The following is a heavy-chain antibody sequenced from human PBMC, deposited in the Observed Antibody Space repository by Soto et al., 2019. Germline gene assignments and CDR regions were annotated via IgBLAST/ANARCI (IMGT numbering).Heavy chain of an antibody. D-gene: IGHD2-15*01. J-gene: IGHJ4*02. Sequence: ASVKVSCKASGYTFTSYGISWVRQAPGQGLEWMGWISAYNGNTNYAQKLQGRVTMTTDTSTSTAYMELRSLRSDDTAVYYCARDLFDNCSGGSCYSDYWGQGTPVTVSS. CDR3: ARDLFDNCSGGSCYSDY. CDR2: ISAYNGNT. CDR1: GYTFTSYG. V-gene: IGHV1-18*01.